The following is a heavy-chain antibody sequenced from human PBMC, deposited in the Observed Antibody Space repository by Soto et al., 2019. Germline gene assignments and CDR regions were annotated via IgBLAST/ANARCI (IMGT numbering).Heavy chain of an antibody. CDR3: ARSSIVATFFDY. J-gene: IGHJ4*02. CDR2: ISSSSSYI. V-gene: IGHV3-21*01. CDR1: GFTFSSYS. D-gene: IGHD5-12*01. Sequence: EVQLVESGGGLVKPGGSLRLSCAASGFTFSSYSMNWVRQAPGKGLEWVSSISSSSSYIYYADSVKGRFTISRDNAKNSLYLQMNSLRAEDTAVYYCARSSIVATFFDYWGQGTLVTVSS.